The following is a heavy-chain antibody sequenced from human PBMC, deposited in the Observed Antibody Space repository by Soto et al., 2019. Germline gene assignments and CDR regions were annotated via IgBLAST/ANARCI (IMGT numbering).Heavy chain of an antibody. Sequence: EAQLLESGGDLVQPGGSLRLSCAASEFSFDDSAMSWVRQAPGKGLEWVSSITYTGVSTYYADSVKGRFTISKDKSRDTLFLQMSSLRAEETAIYYCAKSSVWYPYFDSWGQGTLVTVSS. CDR3: AKSSVWYPYFDS. V-gene: IGHV3-23*01. CDR1: EFSFDDSA. CDR2: ITYTGVST. J-gene: IGHJ4*02. D-gene: IGHD6-13*01.